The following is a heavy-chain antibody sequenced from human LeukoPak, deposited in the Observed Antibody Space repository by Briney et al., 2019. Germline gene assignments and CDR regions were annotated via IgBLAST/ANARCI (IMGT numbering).Heavy chain of an antibody. Sequence: HPGGSLRLSCAASGFTFSSYAMSWVRQAPGKGLEWVSAISGSGGSTYYADSVKGRFTISRDNSKNTLYPQMNSLRAEDTAVYYCAKVPYRYYYDSSGYPHSWGQGTLVTVFS. CDR3: AKVPYRYYYDSSGYPHS. J-gene: IGHJ4*02. V-gene: IGHV3-23*01. CDR1: GFTFSSYA. D-gene: IGHD3-22*01. CDR2: ISGSGGST.